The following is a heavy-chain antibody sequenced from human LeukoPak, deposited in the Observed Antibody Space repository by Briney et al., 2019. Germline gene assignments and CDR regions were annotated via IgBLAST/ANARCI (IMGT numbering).Heavy chain of an antibody. J-gene: IGHJ4*02. CDR1: GFTFDDYA. D-gene: IGHD6-19*01. CDR3: ARFYFPEEHDRAWYEAH. CDR2: ISWNSGSI. V-gene: IGHV3-9*01. Sequence: GGSLRLSCAASGFTFDDYAMHWVRQAPGKGLEWVSGISWNSGSIGYADSVKGRFTISRDNAKNSLYLQMNSLRAEDTGTYYCARFYFPEEHDRAWYEAHWGQGVLVTVS.